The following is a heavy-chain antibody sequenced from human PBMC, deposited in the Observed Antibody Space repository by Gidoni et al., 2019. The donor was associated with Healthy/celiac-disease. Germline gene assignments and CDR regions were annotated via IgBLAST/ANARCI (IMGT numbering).Heavy chain of an antibody. CDR2: INPSVGST. D-gene: IGHD3-3*01. Sequence: QVQLVQSGAEVKKPGASVKVSCKASGYTFTSYSMHWVRQAPGQVLEWMGIINPSVGSTSYAQKFQGRVTMTRDTSTSTVYMELSSLRSEDTAVYYCARGYYDFWSGYSSPPCYWGQGTLVTVSS. J-gene: IGHJ4*02. CDR3: ARGYYDFWSGYSSPPCY. V-gene: IGHV1-46*01. CDR1: GYTFTSYS.